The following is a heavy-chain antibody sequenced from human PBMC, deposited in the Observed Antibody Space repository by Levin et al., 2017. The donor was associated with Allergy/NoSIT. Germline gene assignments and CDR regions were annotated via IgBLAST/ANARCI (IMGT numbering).Heavy chain of an antibody. V-gene: IGHV3-23*01. CDR2: ISGNVDTT. D-gene: IGHD4-17*01. CDR1: GFTFSSYA. J-gene: IGHJ3*02. CDR3: AKDPNYGDYGDELGDDYAFHI. Sequence: GEFLKISCAASGFTFSSYAMNWVRQAPGKGLEWVSAISGNVDTTYYADSVKGRFAIFRDSTKNTLYLQMSGLSAEDTAVYYCAKDPNYGDYGDELGDDYAFHIWGQGTMVTVSS.